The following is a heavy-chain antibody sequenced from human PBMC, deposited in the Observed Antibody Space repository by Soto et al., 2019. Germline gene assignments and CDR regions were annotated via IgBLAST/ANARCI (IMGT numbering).Heavy chain of an antibody. CDR3: GRARIAVAHIDY. J-gene: IGHJ4*02. D-gene: IGHD6-19*01. CDR2: VYYTGST. Sequence: QVQLQESGPGLVKPSETLSLTCTVYGGSISTYFLSWIRQPPGRGLELIGYVYYTGSTNYNPSLKSRVTMSVDTSKTQFSLQLTSVTAADTAIYYCGRARIAVAHIDYWGQGTLVTVAS. V-gene: IGHV4-59*01. CDR1: GGSISTYF.